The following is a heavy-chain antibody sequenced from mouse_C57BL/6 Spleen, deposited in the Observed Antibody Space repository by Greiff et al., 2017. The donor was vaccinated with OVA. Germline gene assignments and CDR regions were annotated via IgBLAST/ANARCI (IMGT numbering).Heavy chain of an antibody. CDR3: AVGGNPDYYAMDY. CDR2: IHPNSGST. V-gene: IGHV1-64*01. Sequence: VQLQQPGAELVKPGASVKLSCKASGYTFTSYWMHWVKQRPGQGLEWIGMIHPNSGSTNYNEKFNSKATLTVDKSSSTAYMQLSSLTSEDSAVYYCAVGGNPDYYAMDYWGQGTSVTVSS. CDR1: GYTFTSYW. J-gene: IGHJ4*01. D-gene: IGHD2-1*01.